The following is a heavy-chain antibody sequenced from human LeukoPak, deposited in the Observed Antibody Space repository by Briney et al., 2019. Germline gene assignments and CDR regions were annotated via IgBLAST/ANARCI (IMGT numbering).Heavy chain of an antibody. J-gene: IGHJ5*02. V-gene: IGHV1-69*13. CDR2: IIPIFGTA. Sequence: ASVKVSCKASGGTFSSYAISWVRQAPGQGLEWMGGIIPIFGTANYAQKFQGRVTITADEPTSTAYMELSSLRSEDTAVYYCAREGYCGSGSYSGTWGQGTLVTVSS. CDR3: AREGYCGSGSYSGT. CDR1: GGTFSSYA. D-gene: IGHD3-10*01.